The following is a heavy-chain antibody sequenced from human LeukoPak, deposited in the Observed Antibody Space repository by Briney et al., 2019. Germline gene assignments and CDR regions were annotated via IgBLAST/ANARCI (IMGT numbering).Heavy chain of an antibody. D-gene: IGHD5/OR15-5a*01. CDR1: GYSFSNYW. V-gene: IGHV5-51*01. CDR2: TYPGDSEA. J-gene: IGHJ4*02. Sequence: GESLKISCKGSGYSFSNYWIAWVRQMPGKGLQWMGITYPGDSEARYSPSFQGQVTISADKSISTAYLQWSSLKASDTAMYYCARGRRYSVHDIDYWGQGTLVTVSS. CDR3: ARGRRYSVHDIDY.